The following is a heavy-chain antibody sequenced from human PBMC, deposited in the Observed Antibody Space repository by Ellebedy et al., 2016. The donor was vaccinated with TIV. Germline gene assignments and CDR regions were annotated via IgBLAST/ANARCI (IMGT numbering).Heavy chain of an antibody. V-gene: IGHV1-69*04. CDR1: GGTFSSYA. D-gene: IGHD6-13*01. Sequence: AASVKVSCKASGGTFSSYAFTWVRQTPGQGLEWMGRIIPIIDIPNYAQRFQGRVTITADKSTRTAYMELGSLRSEDTATYYCAIGSATHSSWIQTYYYYGLDLWGQGTTVTVSS. CDR3: AIGSATHSSWIQTYYYYGLDL. CDR2: IIPIIDIP. J-gene: IGHJ6*02.